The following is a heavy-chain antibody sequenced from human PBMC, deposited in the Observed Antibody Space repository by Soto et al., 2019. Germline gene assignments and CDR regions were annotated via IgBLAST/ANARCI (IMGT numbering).Heavy chain of an antibody. D-gene: IGHD3-9*01. Sequence: GKGLEWVANIKQDGSEKYYVDSVKGRFTISRDNAKNSLYLQMNSLRAEDTAVYYCARDGWTLTGYQASNAVSAIRGNGTTVTVSS. CDR3: ARDGWTLTGYQASNAVSAI. CDR2: IKQDGSEK. V-gene: IGHV3-7*01. J-gene: IGHJ6*04.